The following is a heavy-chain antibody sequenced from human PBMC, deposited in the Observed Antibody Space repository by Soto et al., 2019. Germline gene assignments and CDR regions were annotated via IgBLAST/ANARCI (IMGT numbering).Heavy chain of an antibody. CDR2: IIPMIGTA. J-gene: IGHJ6*02. V-gene: IGHV1-69*01. Sequence: QVQLVQSASEVKKPGSSATVSCKASGGTFSNYAFSWVRQAPGQGLEWMGGIIPMIGTANYAEKFQGRVTRTADESTSTVYMELSRLRSEDTALYDGARVRSGTYFGVYYNGMDVWGQGTAVTVSS. D-gene: IGHD1-26*01. CDR1: GGTFSNYA. CDR3: ARVRSGTYFGVYYNGMDV.